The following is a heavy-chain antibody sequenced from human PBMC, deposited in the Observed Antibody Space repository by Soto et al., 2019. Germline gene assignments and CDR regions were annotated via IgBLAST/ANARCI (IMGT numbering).Heavy chain of an antibody. V-gene: IGHV3-74*01. J-gene: IGHJ6*02. D-gene: IGHD7-27*01. CDR3: TRPLTSVPNYYYYGMDV. CDR2: IHGYGSRS. CDR1: GFTFSSYW. Sequence: GGWPRVSWAASGFTFSSYWMHWVRQAPGKGLVWVSRIHGYGSRSSYADSVKGRFTSSRDDSKNTAYMQMNSLKTEDTAVYYCTRPLTSVPNYYYYGMDVWGQGTTVTVSS.